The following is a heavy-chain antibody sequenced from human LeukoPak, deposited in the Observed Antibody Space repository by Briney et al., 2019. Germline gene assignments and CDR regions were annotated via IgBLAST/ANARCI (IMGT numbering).Heavy chain of an antibody. CDR3: ARGGYCSSTSCYKGAYNWFDP. V-gene: IGHV1-18*01. CDR2: ISAYNGNT. D-gene: IGHD2-2*02. J-gene: IGHJ5*02. CDR1: VYTFTSYG. Sequence: ASVKVSCKASVYTFTSYGISWVRQAPGQGLEWMGWISAYNGNTNYAQKLPGRVTMTTDTSTSTAYMELRSLRSDDTAVYYCARGGYCSSTSCYKGAYNWFDPWGQGTLVTVSS.